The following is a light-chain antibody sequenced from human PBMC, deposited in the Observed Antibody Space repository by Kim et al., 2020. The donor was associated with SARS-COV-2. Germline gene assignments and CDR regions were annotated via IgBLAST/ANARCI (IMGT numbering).Light chain of an antibody. CDR1: QGINTY. V-gene: IGKV1-5*03. CDR3: QHYVRFPYT. Sequence: SASVGDRVTITCRASQGINTYWAWYQQRPGKAPKLLIYLASTLESGVPPRFSGSGFGTEFTLTINSLQPDDCATYYCQHYVRFPYTFGQGTKLEI. CDR2: LAS. J-gene: IGKJ2*01.